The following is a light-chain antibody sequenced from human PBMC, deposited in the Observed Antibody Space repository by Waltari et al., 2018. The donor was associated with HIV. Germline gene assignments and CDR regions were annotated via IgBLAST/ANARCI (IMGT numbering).Light chain of an antibody. CDR3: AAWDASLSAWV. V-gene: IGLV2-8*01. CDR2: EVT. J-gene: IGLJ3*02. CDR1: SSDVGAYNS. Sequence: SALTQPPSASGSPGQSVTISCTGTSSDVGAYNSVSWYQQHPGKAPKLMIFEVTKRPSGVPDRFSGSKSGNTASLTVSGLQAEDEADYYCAAWDASLSAWVFGGGTKLTVL.